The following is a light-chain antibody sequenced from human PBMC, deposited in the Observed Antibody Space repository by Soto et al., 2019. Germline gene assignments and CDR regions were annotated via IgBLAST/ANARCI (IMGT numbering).Light chain of an antibody. CDR3: QHHNSYPLT. CDR2: AAS. V-gene: IGKV1-9*01. CDR1: QGIYSH. Sequence: DIQLTQSPSFLSASVGDRVTITCRASQGIYSHLAWYQQKPGKAPKLLIYAASTLQSGVPSRFSGSRSGTDFTLTVRSLQPDDFATYYCQHHNSYPLTFGGGTKVEIK. J-gene: IGKJ4*01.